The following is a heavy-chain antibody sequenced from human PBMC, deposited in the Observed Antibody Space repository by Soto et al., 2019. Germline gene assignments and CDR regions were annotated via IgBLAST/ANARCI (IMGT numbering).Heavy chain of an antibody. J-gene: IGHJ5*02. D-gene: IGHD3-3*01. CDR3: ARDNYFWSGYYHNWFDP. CDR1: GGSISSGGYY. Sequence: PSETRSLTCTVSGGSISSGGYYWSWIRQHPGKGLEWIGYIYYSGSTYYNPSLKSRVTISVDTSKNQFSLKLSSVTAADTAVYYCARDNYFWSGYYHNWFDPWGQGTLVTVSS. V-gene: IGHV4-31*03. CDR2: IYYSGST.